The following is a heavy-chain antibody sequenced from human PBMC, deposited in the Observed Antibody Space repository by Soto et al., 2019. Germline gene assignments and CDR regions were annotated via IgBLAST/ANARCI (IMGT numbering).Heavy chain of an antibody. CDR1: GGSISSYY. CDR2: IYYSGST. Sequence: SETLSLTCTVSGGSISSYYWGWIRQPPGKGLEWIGYIYYSGSTNYNPSLKSRVTISVDTSKNQFSLKLSSVTAADTAVYYCARHPFWSGYYSGYYYMDVWGKGTTVTVSS. J-gene: IGHJ6*03. V-gene: IGHV4-59*01. CDR3: ARHPFWSGYYSGYYYMDV. D-gene: IGHD3-3*01.